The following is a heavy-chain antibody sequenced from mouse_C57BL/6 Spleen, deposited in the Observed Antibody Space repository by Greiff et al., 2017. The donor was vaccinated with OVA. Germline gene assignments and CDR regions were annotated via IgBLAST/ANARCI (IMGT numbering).Heavy chain of an antibody. CDR3: ARRGGPDWYFDV. J-gene: IGHJ1*03. Sequence: EVKLVESGGGLVKPGGSLKLSCAASGFTFSSYTMSWVRQTPEQRLEWVATISGGGGNTYYPDSVKGRVTISRDNAKNTLYLQMSSLRSEDTAVYDCARRGGPDWYFDVWGTGTTVTVSS. CDR2: ISGGGGNT. D-gene: IGHD1-1*02. V-gene: IGHV5-9*04. CDR1: GFTFSSYT.